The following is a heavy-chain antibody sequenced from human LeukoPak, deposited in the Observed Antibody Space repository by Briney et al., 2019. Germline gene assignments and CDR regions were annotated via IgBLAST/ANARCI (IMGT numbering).Heavy chain of an antibody. CDR2: IRFDGSNK. V-gene: IGHV3-30*02. J-gene: IGHJ4*02. CDR3: AKDSYYDYVWGSYRFTNKFDF. D-gene: IGHD3-16*02. CDR1: GFTFSSYG. Sequence: PGGSLRLSCAASGFTFSSYGMHWVRQAPGKGLEWLAYIRFDGSNKYYADSVKGRFTISRDNSKNTLYLQMNSLRAEDTAVYYCAKDSYYDYVWGSYRFTNKFDFWGQGTLVTVSS.